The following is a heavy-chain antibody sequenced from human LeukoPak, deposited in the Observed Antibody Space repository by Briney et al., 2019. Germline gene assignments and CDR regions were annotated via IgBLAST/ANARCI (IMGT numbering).Heavy chain of an antibody. CDR1: GGSFSGYY. Sequence: PSETLSLTCAVYGGSFSGYYWSWIRQPPGKGLGWIGEINRSGSTNYNPSLKSRVTISVDTSKNQFSLKLSSVTAADTAVYYCARVGRGYDWDYWGQGTLVTVSS. D-gene: IGHD5-12*01. J-gene: IGHJ4*02. CDR3: ARVGRGYDWDY. CDR2: INRSGST. V-gene: IGHV4-34*01.